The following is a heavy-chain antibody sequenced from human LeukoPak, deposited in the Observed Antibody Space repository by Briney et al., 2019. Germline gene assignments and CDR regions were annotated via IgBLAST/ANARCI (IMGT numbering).Heavy chain of an antibody. CDR1: GASITSSNYY. D-gene: IGHD6-13*01. J-gene: IGHJ5*02. CDR2: IYSSGNT. CDR3: ARSIGIAAAETWWFDP. V-gene: IGHV4-39*07. Sequence: SETLSLTCAVSGASITSSNYYWGWVRQSPGKGLEWIGNIYSSGNTNYNPSLKSRVTMSVDTSKNQFSLKLSSVTAADTAVYYCARSIGIAAAETWWFDPWGQGTLVTVSS.